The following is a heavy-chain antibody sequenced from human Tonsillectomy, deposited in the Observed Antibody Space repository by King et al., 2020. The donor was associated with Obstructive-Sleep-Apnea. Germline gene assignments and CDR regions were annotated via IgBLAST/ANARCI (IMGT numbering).Heavy chain of an antibody. D-gene: IGHD3-10*01. Sequence: QLQESGPGLVSPSETLSLTCSVSGGSISSSSDYWGWIRQPPGKGLEWIGSVYYSGSTYYSPSLNSRVTISLDTSKNQFSLNLSSVTAADTSFYYCARGGSGSYWGRFDYWGQGTLVTVSS. J-gene: IGHJ4*02. CDR2: VYYSGST. V-gene: IGHV4-39*07. CDR3: ARGGSGSYWGRFDY. CDR1: GGSISSSSDY.